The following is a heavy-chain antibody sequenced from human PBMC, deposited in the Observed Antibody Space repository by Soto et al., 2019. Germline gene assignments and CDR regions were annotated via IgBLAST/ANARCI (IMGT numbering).Heavy chain of an antibody. Sequence: QVQLVQSGAEVKKPGSSVKGSCKASGGTFSSYAISWVRQAPGQGLEWMGGIIPIFGTANYAQKFQGRVTITADESTSTAYMELSSLRSEDTAVYYCAGYYYDSSGYYPSYWYFDLRGRGTLVTVSS. CDR2: IIPIFGTA. D-gene: IGHD3-22*01. J-gene: IGHJ2*01. V-gene: IGHV1-69*01. CDR3: AGYYYDSSGYYPSYWYFDL. CDR1: GGTFSSYA.